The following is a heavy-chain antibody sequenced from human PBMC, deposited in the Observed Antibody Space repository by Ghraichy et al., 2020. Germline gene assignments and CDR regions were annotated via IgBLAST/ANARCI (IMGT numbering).Heavy chain of an antibody. V-gene: IGHV3-23*01. CDR1: GFTFSSYA. CDR2: ISGSGGST. J-gene: IGHJ4*02. D-gene: IGHD3-3*01. Sequence: GESLNISCAASGFTFSSYAMSWVRQAPGKGLEWVSAISGSGGSTYYADSVKGRFTISRDNSKNTLYLQMNSLRAEDTAVYYCAKDAYTIFGVVIHFDYWGQGTLVTVSS. CDR3: AKDAYTIFGVVIHFDY.